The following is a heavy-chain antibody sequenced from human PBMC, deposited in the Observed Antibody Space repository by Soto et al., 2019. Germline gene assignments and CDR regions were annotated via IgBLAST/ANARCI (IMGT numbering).Heavy chain of an antibody. CDR2: ILNDGSNR. CDR1: GFTFSNYG. Sequence: QVQLVESGGRVVQPGRSLRLSCAASGFTFSNYGMNWVGQAPGKGLEWVAVILNDGSNRYHADSEKDRFTISRDNSKNTLYLPMNSLRAEDTAVYYCARDDEYSGNGMDVWGQGTTVTVS. J-gene: IGHJ6*02. V-gene: IGHV3-33*01. CDR3: ARDDEYSGNGMDV. D-gene: IGHD3-10*01.